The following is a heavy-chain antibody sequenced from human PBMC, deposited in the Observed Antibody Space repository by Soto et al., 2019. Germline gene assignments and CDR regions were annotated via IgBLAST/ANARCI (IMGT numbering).Heavy chain of an antibody. CDR2: ISGSGGST. J-gene: IGHJ3*02. Sequence: EVQLLESGGGLVQPGGSLRLSCAASGFTFSSYAMSWVRQAPGKGLEWVSAISGSGGSTYYADSVKGRFTISRDNSKNTLYLHMNSLRAEDTAVYYCAKNTDLPGAFDIWGKGTMVTVSS. CDR1: GFTFSSYA. V-gene: IGHV3-23*01. CDR3: AKNTDLPGAFDI. D-gene: IGHD4-17*01.